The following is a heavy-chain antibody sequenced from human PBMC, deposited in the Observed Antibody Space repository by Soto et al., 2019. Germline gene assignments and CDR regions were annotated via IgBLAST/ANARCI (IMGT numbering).Heavy chain of an antibody. V-gene: IGHV4-34*01. CDR1: GGPFSDFF. Sequence: QVQLQQGGEVLLKPSETLSLTCTVSGGPFSDFFWSWIRQPPGKGLEWIGEINHRGSTQHNPSLNRRVSMSVDPSKNQFSLKLTSVTAADTAVYYCASGSSIAYVSGAGTYHVFDYWGQGALVAVSS. J-gene: IGHJ4*02. D-gene: IGHD3-10*01. CDR2: INHRGST. CDR3: ASGSSIAYVSGAGTYHVFDY.